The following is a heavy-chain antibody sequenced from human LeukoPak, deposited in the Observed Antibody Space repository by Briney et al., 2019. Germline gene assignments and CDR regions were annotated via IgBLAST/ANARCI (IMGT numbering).Heavy chain of an antibody. CDR3: VLAPNSNWFDF. Sequence: SETLSLTRSVSGDSISSFYWNWIRQPPGRGLEWIGNIHYSGSSIYNPSLKSRVTISIDTSRKQFFLKLSSVTAADTAVYYCVLAPNSNWFDFWGQGTLVTVSS. D-gene: IGHD2-15*01. CDR2: IHYSGSS. CDR1: GDSISSFY. V-gene: IGHV4-59*08. J-gene: IGHJ5*01.